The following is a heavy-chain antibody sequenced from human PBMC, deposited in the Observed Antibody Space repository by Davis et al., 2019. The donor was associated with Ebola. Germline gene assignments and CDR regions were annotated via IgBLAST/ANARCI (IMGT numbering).Heavy chain of an antibody. D-gene: IGHD6-13*01. Sequence: PSETLSLTCTVSGGSISSYYWSWIRQPPGKGLEWIGYIYYSGSTNYNPSLKSRVTISVDTSKNQFSLKLSSVTAADTAVYYCARDQSSSSWREYGMDVWGQGTTVTVSS. CDR3: ARDQSSSSWREYGMDV. CDR2: IYYSGST. CDR1: GGSISSYY. V-gene: IGHV4-59*01. J-gene: IGHJ6*02.